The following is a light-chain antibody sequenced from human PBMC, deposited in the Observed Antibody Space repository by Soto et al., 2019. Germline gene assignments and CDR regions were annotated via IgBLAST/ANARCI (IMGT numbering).Light chain of an antibody. Sequence: DIQMTQSPSSLSASVADRVTITCQASQDISNYLNWYQQKPGKAPKLLIYDASNLETGVPSRFSGSGSGTDFTFTISSLQPEDIATYYCQQYDNLPLTFGGGTKVDI. CDR2: DAS. V-gene: IGKV1-33*01. CDR3: QQYDNLPLT. J-gene: IGKJ4*01. CDR1: QDISNY.